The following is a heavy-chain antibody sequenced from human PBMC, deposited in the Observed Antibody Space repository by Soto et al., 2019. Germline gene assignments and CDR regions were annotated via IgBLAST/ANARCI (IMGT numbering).Heavy chain of an antibody. CDR3: ARHPSDFWFDP. CDR2: IYYSGST. Sequence: QLQLQESGPXLXXXXXXXSLTCXVSGGSIXSXSYFWGWIRQPPGKGLEWIGSIYYSGSTYYNPSLKSRVTVSVDTSKNQFSLKLSSVTAADTAVYYCARHPSDFWFDPWGQGTLVTVSS. D-gene: IGHD2-21*02. J-gene: IGHJ5*02. CDR1: GGSIXSXSYF. V-gene: IGHV4-39*01.